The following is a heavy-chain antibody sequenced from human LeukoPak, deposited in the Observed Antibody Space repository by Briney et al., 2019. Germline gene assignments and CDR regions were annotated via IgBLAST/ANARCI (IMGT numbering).Heavy chain of an antibody. CDR1: GFTFSSYA. D-gene: IGHD6-13*01. V-gene: IGHV3-64*01. J-gene: IGHJ2*01. CDR2: ISINGGTT. CDR3: AKGYSNSWYWYFDL. Sequence: GGSLRLSCAASGFTFSSYAMHWVRQAPGKGLEYVSAISINGGTTYYANSVKGRFTISRDNSKNTLYLQMGSLRAEDMAVYYCAKGYSNSWYWYFDLWGRGTLVTVSS.